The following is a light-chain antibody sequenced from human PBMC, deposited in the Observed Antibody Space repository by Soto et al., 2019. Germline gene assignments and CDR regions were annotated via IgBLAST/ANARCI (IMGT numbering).Light chain of an antibody. J-gene: IGKJ5*01. CDR1: QSVSSSY. V-gene: IGKV3-20*01. Sequence: EIVLTQSPATLSLSPGERATLSCRASQSVSSSYLAWYQQKPGQAPRLLIYGASSRVTGIPDRFSGSGSGTDFTLTISRLEPEDFAVFYCQQYGTSEIIFGQGTRLEIK. CDR2: GAS. CDR3: QQYGTSEII.